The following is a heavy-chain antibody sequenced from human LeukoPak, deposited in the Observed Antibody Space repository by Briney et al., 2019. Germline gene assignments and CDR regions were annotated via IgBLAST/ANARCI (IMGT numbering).Heavy chain of an antibody. CDR3: ARVGYDSSGYSY. CDR2: IIPIFGTA. CDR1: GGTFSSYA. Sequence: ASVKVSCKASGGTFSSYAISWVRQAPGQGLEWMGGIIPIFGTANYAQKFQGRVTITADESTSTAYMELSSLRSEDTAVYYCARVGYDSSGYSYWGQGTLVTVSS. J-gene: IGHJ4*02. V-gene: IGHV1-69*13. D-gene: IGHD3-22*01.